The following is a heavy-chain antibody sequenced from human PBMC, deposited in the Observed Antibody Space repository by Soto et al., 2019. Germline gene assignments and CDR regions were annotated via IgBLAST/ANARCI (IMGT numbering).Heavy chain of an antibody. J-gene: IGHJ2*01. V-gene: IGHV4-28*01. D-gene: IGHD3-3*02. CDR1: GYSISSSNW. CDR2: IYYSGST. Sequence: TSETLSLTCAVSGYSISSSNWWGWIRQPPGKGLEWIGYIYYSGSTYYNPSLKSRVTMSVDTSKNQFSLKLSSVTAVDTAVYYCARSHFWSGYYGWYFDLWGRGTLVTVSS. CDR3: ARSHFWSGYYGWYFDL.